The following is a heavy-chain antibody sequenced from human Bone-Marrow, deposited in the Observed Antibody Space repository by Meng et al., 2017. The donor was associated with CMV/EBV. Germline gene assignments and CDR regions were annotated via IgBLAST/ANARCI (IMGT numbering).Heavy chain of an antibody. D-gene: IGHD3-16*02. CDR1: GGSISSGDYY. Sequence: SETLSLTCTVSGGSISSGDYYWSWIRQPPGKGLEWIGYIYYSGSTNYNPSLKSRVTISVDTSKNQFSLKLSSVTAADTAVYYCARVYDYVWGSYRTNGGFDYWGQGTLVTVSS. J-gene: IGHJ4*02. CDR2: IYYSGST. V-gene: IGHV4-61*08. CDR3: ARVYDYVWGSYRTNGGFDY.